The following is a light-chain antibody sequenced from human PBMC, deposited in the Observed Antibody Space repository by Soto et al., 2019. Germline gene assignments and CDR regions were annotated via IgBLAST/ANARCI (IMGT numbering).Light chain of an antibody. CDR2: WAS. J-gene: IGKJ5*01. Sequence: DIVMTQSPDSLSVSLGERATFSCKSSQTLLYNSNNKNYLAWFQQKPGQAPKLLIYWASTRNSGVPDRFSGSGSGTDFTLTISNLQAEDVATYYCQQYYHVPVTFGQGTRREI. CDR1: QTLLYNSNNKNY. V-gene: IGKV4-1*01. CDR3: QQYYHVPVT.